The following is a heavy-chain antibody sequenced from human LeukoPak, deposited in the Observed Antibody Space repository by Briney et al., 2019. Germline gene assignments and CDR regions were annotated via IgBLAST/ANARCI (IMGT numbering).Heavy chain of an antibody. CDR2: IYYSGST. V-gene: IGHV4-59*08. CDR1: GGSISSYY. CDR3: ARHRDTAVETGFDP. Sequence: SETLSLTCTVSGGSISSYYWSWIRQPPGKGLEWIGYIYYSGSTNYNPSLKSRVTISVDTSKNQFSLKLSSVTAADTAVYYCARHRDTAVETGFDPWGQGTLVTVSP. D-gene: IGHD5-18*01. J-gene: IGHJ5*02.